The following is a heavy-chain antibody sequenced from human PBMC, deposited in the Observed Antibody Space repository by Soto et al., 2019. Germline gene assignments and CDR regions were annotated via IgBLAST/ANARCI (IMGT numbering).Heavy chain of an antibody. CDR1: GGSISSYY. J-gene: IGHJ3*02. D-gene: IGHD5-12*01. Sequence: QVQLQESGPGLVKPSETLSLTCTVSGGSISSYYWSWIRQPPGKGLEWIGYNYYSGSTNYNPSLTRRVTISVDTSNNQFSLKLSAVTAADTAVYYCARGRRYSGYDLNGGDAFDIWGQGTMVTVSS. V-gene: IGHV4-59*01. CDR3: ARGRRYSGYDLNGGDAFDI. CDR2: NYYSGST.